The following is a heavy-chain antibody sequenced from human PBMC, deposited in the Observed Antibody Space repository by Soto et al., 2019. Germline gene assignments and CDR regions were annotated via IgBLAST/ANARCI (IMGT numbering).Heavy chain of an antibody. J-gene: IGHJ5*02. Sequence: SETLSLTCTVSGGSISSGDYYWSWIRQHPGKGLEWIGYIYYSGSTYYNPSLKSRVTISVDRSKNQFSLKLSSVTAADTAVYYCARWWMYPHRFDPWGQGTLVTVSS. D-gene: IGHD2-8*01. CDR1: GGSISSGDYY. CDR2: IYYSGST. V-gene: IGHV4-30-4*08. CDR3: ARWWMYPHRFDP.